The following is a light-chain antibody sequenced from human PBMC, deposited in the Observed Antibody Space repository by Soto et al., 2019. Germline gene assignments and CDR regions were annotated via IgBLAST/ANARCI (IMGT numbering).Light chain of an antibody. J-gene: IGLJ1*01. V-gene: IGLV1-40*01. CDR1: SSNIGAGYD. CDR2: GNS. Sequence: QSVLTQPPSVSGAPGQRVTISCTGSSSNIGAGYDVHWYQQLPGTAPKLLIYGNSNRPSGVPDRFSGSKSGTSASLAITGLHAEDEADYYCQSYDSSLSALFGTGTKLTVL. CDR3: QSYDSSLSAL.